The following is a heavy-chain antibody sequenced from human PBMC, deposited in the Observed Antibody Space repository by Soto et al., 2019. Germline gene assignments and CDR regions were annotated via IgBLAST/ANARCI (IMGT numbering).Heavy chain of an antibody. V-gene: IGHV3-30*18. Sequence: GGSLRLSCAASGFTFSSYSMNWVRQAPGKGLEWVADITNSRSNKYYADSVKGRFTISRDNSKNTLYLQMNSLRAEDTAVYYCAKSGDSYTLAYYYGSGRANWFDPWGQGTLVTVSS. CDR2: ITNSRSNK. CDR3: AKSGDSYTLAYYYGSGRANWFDP. D-gene: IGHD3-10*01. CDR1: GFTFSSYS. J-gene: IGHJ5*02.